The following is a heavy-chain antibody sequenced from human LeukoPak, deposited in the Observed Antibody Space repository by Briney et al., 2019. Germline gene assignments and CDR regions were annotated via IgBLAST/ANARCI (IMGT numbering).Heavy chain of an antibody. Sequence: PPASVKVSCKASGYTFTGYYMHWVRQAPGQGLEWMGWINPNSGGTNYAQKFQGRVTMTRDTSISTAYMELSRLRSDDTAVYYCARVVGIAVAGIEYWGQGTLVTVSS. J-gene: IGHJ4*02. V-gene: IGHV1-2*02. CDR3: ARVVGIAVAGIEY. CDR2: INPNSGGT. D-gene: IGHD6-19*01. CDR1: GYTFTGYY.